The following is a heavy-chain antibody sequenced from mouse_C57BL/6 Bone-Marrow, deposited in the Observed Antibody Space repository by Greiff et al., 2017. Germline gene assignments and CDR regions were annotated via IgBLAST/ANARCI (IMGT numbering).Heavy chain of an antibody. V-gene: IGHV1-61*01. CDR3: AREDYYGPYWYFYV. D-gene: IGHD1-1*01. J-gene: IGHJ1*03. CDR1: GYTFTSYW. Sequence: QVQLQQPGAELVRPGSSVKLSCKASGYTFTSYWMDWVKQRPGQGLEWIGNIYPSDSENHYNQKFKDKATLTVDKSSSTAYMQLSSLTSEDSAVYYCAREDYYGPYWYFYVWGTGTTVTVSS. CDR2: IYPSDSEN.